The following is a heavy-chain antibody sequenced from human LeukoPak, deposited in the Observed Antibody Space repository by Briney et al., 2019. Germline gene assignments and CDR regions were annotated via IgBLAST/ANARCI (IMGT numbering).Heavy chain of an antibody. V-gene: IGHV3-33*01. J-gene: IGHJ5*02. CDR3: ARVNGPNSGYYYTLDL. D-gene: IGHD3-22*01. CDR2: IWPDGTEK. CDR1: GLTFRNYA. Sequence: PGGSLRLSCAASGLTFRNYAMPWVRQAPGRGLEWLAVIWPDGTEKYYADSVMGRFTISRDSSESTLFLQMNSLRTEDTAVYYCARVNGPNSGYYYTLDLWGQGTPVTVSS.